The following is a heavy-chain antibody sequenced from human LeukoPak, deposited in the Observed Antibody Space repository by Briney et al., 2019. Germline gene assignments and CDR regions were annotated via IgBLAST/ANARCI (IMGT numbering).Heavy chain of an antibody. Sequence: GGSLRLSCAASGFTFSSYWMSWVRQAPGKGLEWVANIKRDGSEKYYVDSVKGRFTISRDNAKNSLYLQMNSLRAEDTAVYYCAKDPTAEREGSYYYFDCWGQGTLVTVSS. D-gene: IGHD1-26*01. CDR3: AKDPTAEREGSYYYFDC. V-gene: IGHV3-7*01. CDR2: IKRDGSEK. J-gene: IGHJ4*02. CDR1: GFTFSSYW.